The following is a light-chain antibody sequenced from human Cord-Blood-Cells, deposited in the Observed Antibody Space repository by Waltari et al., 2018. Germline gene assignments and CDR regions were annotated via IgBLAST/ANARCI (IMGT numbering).Light chain of an antibody. CDR1: QSISSW. Sequence: DIQMTQSPSTLSASVGDRVTITCRASQSISSWLAWYQQQPVKAPKSLIYKASSLESRVPSRFSGSGSGTEFTLTISSLQPDDFATYYCQQYNSYSYTFGQGTKLEIK. J-gene: IGKJ2*01. V-gene: IGKV1-5*03. CDR3: QQYNSYSYT. CDR2: KAS.